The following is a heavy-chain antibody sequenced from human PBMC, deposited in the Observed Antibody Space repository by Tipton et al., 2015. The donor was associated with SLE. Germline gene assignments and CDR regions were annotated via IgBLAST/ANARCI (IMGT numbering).Heavy chain of an antibody. CDR3: VVAATPDAFDI. CDR1: GGSISSGGYY. Sequence: TLSLTCTVSGGSISSGGYYWSWIRQHPGKGLEWIGYIYYSGSTYYNPSLKSRVTISVGTSKNQFSLKLSSVTAADTAVYYCVVAATPDAFDIWGQGTMVTVSS. J-gene: IGHJ3*02. V-gene: IGHV4-31*03. CDR2: IYYSGST. D-gene: IGHD2-15*01.